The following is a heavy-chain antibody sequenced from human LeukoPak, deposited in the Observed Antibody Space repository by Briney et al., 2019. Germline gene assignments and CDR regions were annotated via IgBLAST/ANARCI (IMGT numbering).Heavy chain of an antibody. J-gene: IGHJ6*02. CDR3: ARGGPVSPWGMDV. CDR2: INPNSGGT. Sequence: ASVKVSCKASGYTFTGCYMHWVRQAPGQGLEWMGRINPNSGGTNYAQKFQGRVTMTRDTSISTAYMELSRLRSDDTAVYYCARGGPVSPWGMDVWGQGTTVTVSS. CDR1: GYTFTGCY. V-gene: IGHV1-2*06. D-gene: IGHD1-14*01.